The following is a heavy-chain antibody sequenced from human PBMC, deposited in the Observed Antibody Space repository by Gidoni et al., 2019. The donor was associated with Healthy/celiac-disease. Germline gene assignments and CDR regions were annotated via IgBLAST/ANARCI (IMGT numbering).Heavy chain of an antibody. CDR1: GGSISSYY. CDR3: ARQRDTSSRIGI. J-gene: IGHJ4*02. Sequence: QVQLQESGPGLVKPSETLSLTCTVSGGSISSYYWSWIRQPPGKGLEWIGYIYYSGSTNYNPSLKSRVTISVDTSKNQFSLKLSSVTAADTAVYYCARQRDTSSRIGIWGQGTLVTVSS. CDR2: IYYSGST. D-gene: IGHD6-13*01. V-gene: IGHV4-59*08.